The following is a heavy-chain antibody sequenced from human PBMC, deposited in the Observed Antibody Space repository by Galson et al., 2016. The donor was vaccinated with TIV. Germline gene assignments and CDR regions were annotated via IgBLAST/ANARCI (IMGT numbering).Heavy chain of an antibody. J-gene: IGHJ4*02. CDR2: ISSSSSTI. CDR3: ARDRGSGWYRYYFDY. V-gene: IGHV3-48*02. D-gene: IGHD6-13*01. Sequence: SLRLSCAASGFTFSSYSMNWVRQAPGKGLEWVSYISSSSSTIYYADSVKGRFTISRDNAKNSLYLQMNSLRDEDTAVYYCARDRGSGWYRYYFDYWGQGTLVTVSS. CDR1: GFTFSSYS.